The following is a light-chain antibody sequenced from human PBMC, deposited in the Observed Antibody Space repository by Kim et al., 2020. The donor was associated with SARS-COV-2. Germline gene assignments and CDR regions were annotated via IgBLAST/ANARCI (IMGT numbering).Light chain of an antibody. Sequence: DIVMTQSPDSLAVSLGERATINCKSSQSVLYSSNNKNYLVWYQQKPGQPPKLLISWASTRESGVPDRFSGTGSGTDFTLTISSLQAEDVAVYYCQQCYSSPYTFGQGTKLEIK. J-gene: IGKJ2*01. CDR3: QQCYSSPYT. CDR2: WAS. CDR1: QSVLYSSNNKNY. V-gene: IGKV4-1*01.